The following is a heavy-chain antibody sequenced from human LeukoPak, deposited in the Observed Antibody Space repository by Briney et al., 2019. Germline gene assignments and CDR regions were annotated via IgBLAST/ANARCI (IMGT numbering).Heavy chain of an antibody. D-gene: IGHD1-26*01. V-gene: IGHV3-23*01. CDR3: ATSGGSYWS. CDR2: ISGRDSTT. Sequence: GGSLRLSCLASGFFAGGSYMSWVRQAPGKGLEWVSGISGRDSTTYYADSVKGRFTISRENSKNTLYLQMNSLRAEDTAVYYCATSGGSYWSWGQGTLVTVSS. J-gene: IGHJ5*02. CDR1: GFFAGGSY.